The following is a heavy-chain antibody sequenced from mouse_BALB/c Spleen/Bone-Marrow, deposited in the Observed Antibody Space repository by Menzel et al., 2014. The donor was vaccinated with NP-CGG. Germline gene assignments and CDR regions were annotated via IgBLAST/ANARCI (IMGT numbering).Heavy chain of an antibody. J-gene: IGHJ3*01. Sequence: VQGVESGPGLVAPSQSLSITCTVSGFSLTNYGISWVRQPPGKGLEWLGVIWGDGSTNYHSALISRLSISKDNSKSQVLLKLNSLQTDDTAAYYCRGGPWFAYWGQGTLVTVSA. CDR2: IWGDGST. V-gene: IGHV2-3*01. CDR3: RGGPWFAY. CDR1: GFSLTNYG. D-gene: IGHD3-3*01.